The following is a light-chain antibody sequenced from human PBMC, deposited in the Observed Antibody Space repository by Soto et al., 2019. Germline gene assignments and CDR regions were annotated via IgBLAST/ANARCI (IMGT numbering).Light chain of an antibody. CDR3: QQSNRTRRT. CDR1: QSISSY. J-gene: IGKJ2*02. CDR2: AAS. Sequence: DIQMTQSPSSLSASVGDRVTITCRASQSISSYLNWYQQKPGKAPKLLIYAASSLQSGVPSRFSGSGSGTDFPLTISSRQPEDFATYYGQQSNRTRRTFGQGTKLEIK. V-gene: IGKV1-39*01.